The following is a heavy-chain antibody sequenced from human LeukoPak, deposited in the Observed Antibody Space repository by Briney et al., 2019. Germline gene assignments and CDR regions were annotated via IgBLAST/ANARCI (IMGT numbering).Heavy chain of an antibody. CDR1: GFTFSSYG. D-gene: IGHD3-10*01. V-gene: IGHV3-33*01. CDR2: IWYDGSNK. Sequence: GGSLRLSCAASGFTFSSYGMHWVRQAPGKGLEWVAVIWYDGSNKYYADSVKGRFTISRDNSKNTLYLQMNSLRAEDTAVYYCARGEMVRGANFDYWGQGTLVTVSS. J-gene: IGHJ4*02. CDR3: ARGEMVRGANFDY.